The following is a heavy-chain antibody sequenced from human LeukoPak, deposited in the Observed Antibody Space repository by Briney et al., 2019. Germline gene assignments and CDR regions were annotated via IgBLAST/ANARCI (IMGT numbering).Heavy chain of an antibody. CDR2: IIPIFGTA. Sequence: SVKVSCKASGGTFSSYAISWVRQAPGQGLEWMGGIIPIFGTANYAQKFQGRVTITADESTSTAYMELSSLRSEDTAVYYCAKWGPKWELPEADAFDIWGQGTMVTVSS. J-gene: IGHJ3*02. CDR1: GGTFSSYA. CDR3: AKWGPKWELPEADAFDI. V-gene: IGHV1-69*13. D-gene: IGHD1-26*01.